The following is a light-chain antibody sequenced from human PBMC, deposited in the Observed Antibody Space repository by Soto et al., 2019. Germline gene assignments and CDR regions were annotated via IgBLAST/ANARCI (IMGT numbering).Light chain of an antibody. CDR2: STT. CDR3: ALFMGNGISV. J-gene: IGLJ1*01. CDR1: SGSVSTAHN. V-gene: IGLV8-61*01. Sequence: QAVVTQESSFSVSPGGTVTPTCGLISGSVSTAHNPNWYQQTPGQAPRTLIYSTTTRSSGVPDRFSGSILGNKAALTITGAQADDESDYYCALFMGNGISVFGTGTKLTVL.